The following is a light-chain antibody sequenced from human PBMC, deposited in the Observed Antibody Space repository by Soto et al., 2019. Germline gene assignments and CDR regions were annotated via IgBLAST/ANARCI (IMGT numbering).Light chain of an antibody. J-gene: IGLJ1*01. V-gene: IGLV2-23*02. CDR3: CSYAGTTISYV. CDR2: EVN. Sequence: QSALTQPASVSGSPGQSITISCTGTSSDVGSYNYVSWFQHHPGKAPKLIIYEVNKRPSGISDRFSGSKSGNTASLTISGLQAEDEADYYCCSYAGTTISYVFGTGTKVT. CDR1: SSDVGSYNY.